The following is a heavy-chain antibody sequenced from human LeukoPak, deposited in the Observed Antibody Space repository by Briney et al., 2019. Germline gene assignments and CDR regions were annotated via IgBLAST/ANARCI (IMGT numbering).Heavy chain of an antibody. J-gene: IGHJ4*02. V-gene: IGHV3-7*01. CDR1: GFTFSSYW. CDR3: ARDIIHSSGLPNY. D-gene: IGHD3-22*01. Sequence: GGSLRLSCAASGFTFSSYWMSWVRQAPGKGLDGVANIKEDGSEKYYVDSVKGRFTISRDNAKNSLYLQMNSLRAEDTAVYYCARDIIHSSGLPNYWGQGTLVTVSS. CDR2: IKEDGSEK.